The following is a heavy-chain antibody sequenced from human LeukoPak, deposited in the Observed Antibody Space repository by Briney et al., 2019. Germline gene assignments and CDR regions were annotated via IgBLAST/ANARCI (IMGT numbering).Heavy chain of an antibody. CDR1: GGSISSYY. V-gene: IGHV4-59*01. Sequence: SETLSLTCTVSGGSISSYYWSWIRQPPGKGLEWIGYIYYSGSTNYNPSLKSRVTISVDTSKNQFSLKLSSVTAADTAVYYCARESSGQDDSSGYYYINFDYWGQGTLVTVSS. CDR2: IYYSGST. J-gene: IGHJ4*02. D-gene: IGHD3-22*01. CDR3: ARESSGQDDSSGYYYINFDY.